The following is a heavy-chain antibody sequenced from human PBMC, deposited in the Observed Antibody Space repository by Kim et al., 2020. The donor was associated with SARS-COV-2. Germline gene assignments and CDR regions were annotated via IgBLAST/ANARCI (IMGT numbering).Heavy chain of an antibody. Sequence: GESLKISCKGSGYSFTSYWIGWVRQMPGKGLEWMGIIYPGDSDTRYSPSFQGQVTISADKSISTAYLQWSSLKASDTAMYYCARGPGAKYYYDSSAQSSTLAEAFDIWGQGTMVTVSS. J-gene: IGHJ3*02. CDR2: IYPGDSDT. V-gene: IGHV5-51*01. CDR1: GYSFTSYW. CDR3: ARGPGAKYYYDSSAQSSTLAEAFDI. D-gene: IGHD3-22*01.